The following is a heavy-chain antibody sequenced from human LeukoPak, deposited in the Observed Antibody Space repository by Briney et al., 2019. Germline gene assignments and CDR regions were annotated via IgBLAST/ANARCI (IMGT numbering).Heavy chain of an antibody. Sequence: GGSLRLSCAASGFTFSIYAMSWVRQAPGQGLEWVSDIDGSGVTTYYADSVKGRFTISRDNSKNTLYLQMNSLRAEDTAVYYCAKDTLRGSYGYGGQETLVSVSS. J-gene: IGHJ4*02. CDR2: IDGSGVTT. CDR1: GFTFSIYA. CDR3: AKDTLRGSYGY. V-gene: IGHV3-23*01. D-gene: IGHD1-26*01.